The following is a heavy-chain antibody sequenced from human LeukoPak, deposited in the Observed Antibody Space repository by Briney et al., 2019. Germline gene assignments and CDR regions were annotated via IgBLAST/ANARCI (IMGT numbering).Heavy chain of an antibody. CDR2: INEDGSER. D-gene: IGHD6-6*01. J-gene: IGHJ4*02. Sequence: GGSLRLSCAASGFTFSSYWMSWVRQAPGKGLEWAANINEDGSERNYVDSLKGRFTISRDNAKNSLYLQMDSLRVEDTAVYYCARGPMSIITLGGQGTLVTVSS. V-gene: IGHV3-7*01. CDR3: ARGPMSIITL. CDR1: GFTFSSYW.